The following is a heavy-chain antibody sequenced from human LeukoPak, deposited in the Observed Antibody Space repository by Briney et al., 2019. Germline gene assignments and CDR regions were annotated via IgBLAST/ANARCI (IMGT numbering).Heavy chain of an antibody. CDR1: GFTFSSYA. Sequence: GGSLRLSCAASGFTFSSYAMSWVRQAPGKGLEWLSGFSGSGGGTYYADSVKGRFTISRDNSKNTLYLQMNRLRAEDTAVYYCARAGSIRFDYWGQGTLVTVSS. D-gene: IGHD1-26*01. V-gene: IGHV3-23*01. J-gene: IGHJ4*02. CDR2: FSGSGGGT. CDR3: ARAGSIRFDY.